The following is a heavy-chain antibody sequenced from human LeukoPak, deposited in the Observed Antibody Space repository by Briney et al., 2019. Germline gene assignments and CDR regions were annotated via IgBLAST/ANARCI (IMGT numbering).Heavy chain of an antibody. CDR3: ARGHCSGGRCYPPYNWFDP. CDR1: GGTFSSYA. D-gene: IGHD2-15*01. CDR2: IIPIFGTA. Sequence: ASVKVSCKASGGTFSSYAISWVRQAPGQGLEWMGGIIPIFGTANYAQKFQGRVTITADESTSTAYMELSSLRSEDTAVYYCARGHCSGGRCYPPYNWFDPWGQGTLVTVSS. V-gene: IGHV1-69*01. J-gene: IGHJ5*02.